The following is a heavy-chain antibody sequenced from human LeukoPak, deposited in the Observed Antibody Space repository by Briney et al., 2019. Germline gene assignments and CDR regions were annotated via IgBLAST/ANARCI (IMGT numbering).Heavy chain of an antibody. J-gene: IGHJ4*02. CDR1: GGSFSGYY. D-gene: IGHD3-22*01. CDR2: INHSGST. V-gene: IGHV4-34*01. Sequence: SETLSLTCAVYGGSFSGYYWSWICQPPGKGLEWIGEINHSGSTNYNPSLKSRVTISVDTSKNQFSLKLSSVTAADTAVYYCARDGDYYDSSGYYSYWGQGTLVTVSS. CDR3: ARDGDYYDSSGYYSY.